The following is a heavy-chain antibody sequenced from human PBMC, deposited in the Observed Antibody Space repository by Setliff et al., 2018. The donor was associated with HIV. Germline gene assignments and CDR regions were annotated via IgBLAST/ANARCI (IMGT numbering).Heavy chain of an antibody. CDR3: ARCAYYNFWSGYYCGY. D-gene: IGHD3-3*01. CDR2: IYHSGST. CDR1: GGSISSGSHY. V-gene: IGHV4-61*10. Sequence: SETLSLTCTVSGGSISSGSHYWSWIRQPAGKGLEWIGEIYHSGSTNYNPSLKSRVTISVDKSKNQFSLKLSSVTAADTAVYYCARCAYYNFWSGYYCGYWGQGTLVTVSS. J-gene: IGHJ4*02.